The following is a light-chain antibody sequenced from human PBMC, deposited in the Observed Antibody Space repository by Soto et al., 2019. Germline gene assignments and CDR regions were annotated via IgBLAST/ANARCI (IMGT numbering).Light chain of an antibody. CDR2: DVS. Sequence: QSALTQPASVSGSPGQSITISCTRTSSYVGGYNYVSWYQQHPGKAPKLMIYDVSNRPSGVSNRFSGSKSGNTASLTISGLQAEDEADYYCSSYTSSSTYVFGTGTKLTVL. V-gene: IGLV2-14*01. CDR1: SSYVGGYNY. CDR3: SSYTSSSTYV. J-gene: IGLJ1*01.